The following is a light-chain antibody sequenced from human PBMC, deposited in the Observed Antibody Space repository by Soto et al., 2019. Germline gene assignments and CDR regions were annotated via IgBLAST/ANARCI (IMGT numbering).Light chain of an antibody. Sequence: EIVLTQSPGTLSLSPGERATLSYRASQSVSSSYLAWYQQKPGQAPRLLIYGASNRATGIPDRFSGSGSGTDFTLTINRLEPEDFAVYYCQQYGSSPWTFGQGTKVEIK. CDR1: QSVSSSY. CDR3: QQYGSSPWT. V-gene: IGKV3-20*01. J-gene: IGKJ1*01. CDR2: GAS.